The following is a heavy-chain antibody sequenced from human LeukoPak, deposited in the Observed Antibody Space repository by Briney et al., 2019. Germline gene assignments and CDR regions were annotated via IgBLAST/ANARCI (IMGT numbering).Heavy chain of an antibody. CDR2: TYSGGST. J-gene: IGHJ4*02. Sequence: GGSLRLSFVPSGLTVSSNYMSWVRQAPGKGLERVSVTYSGGSTDYADSVKGRFTISRDNSKNTLYLQMNSLRVEDTAVYYCAGGLGYARSYWGQGTLVTVSS. V-gene: IGHV3-66*01. D-gene: IGHD2-2*01. CDR3: AGGLGYARSY. CDR1: GLTVSSNY.